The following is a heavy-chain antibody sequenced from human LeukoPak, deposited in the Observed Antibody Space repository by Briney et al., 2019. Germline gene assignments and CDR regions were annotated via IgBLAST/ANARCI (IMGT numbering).Heavy chain of an antibody. Sequence: GESLKISCKASGYSFPIYWIGWVRQMPGKGLEWMGIIYPGDSDTTYSPSFQGQVTISADKSITTAYLQWSSLKASDTAIYYCARRIAMAGTRYNWFDSWGQGTLVTVSS. D-gene: IGHD6-19*01. CDR1: GYSFPIYW. J-gene: IGHJ5*01. V-gene: IGHV5-51*01. CDR3: ARRIAMAGTRYNWFDS. CDR2: IYPGDSDT.